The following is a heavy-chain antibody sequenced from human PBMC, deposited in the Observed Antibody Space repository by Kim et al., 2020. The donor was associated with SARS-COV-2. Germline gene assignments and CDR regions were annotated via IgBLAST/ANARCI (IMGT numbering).Heavy chain of an antibody. V-gene: IGHV3-33*06. CDR3: AKDRSGLYVWGSYSGRDV. J-gene: IGHJ6*02. Sequence: KDRFTISRDNSKNTQYLQMNSLQAEDTAVYYCAKDRSGLYVWGSYSGRDVWGQGTTVTVSS. D-gene: IGHD3-16*01.